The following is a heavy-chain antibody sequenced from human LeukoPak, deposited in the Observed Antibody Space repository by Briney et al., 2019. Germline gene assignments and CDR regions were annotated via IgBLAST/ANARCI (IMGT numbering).Heavy chain of an antibody. D-gene: IGHD2-2*01. CDR3: ARVIQLPNEYFQH. J-gene: IGHJ1*01. CDR1: GGTFNSYA. CDR2: IIPIFGTA. V-gene: IGHV1-69*01. Sequence: SVKVSCKASGGTFNSYAISWVRQAPGQGLEWMGGIIPIFGTANYAQKFQGRVTITADESTSTAYMELSSLRSEDTAVYYCARVIQLPNEYFQHWGQGTPVTVSS.